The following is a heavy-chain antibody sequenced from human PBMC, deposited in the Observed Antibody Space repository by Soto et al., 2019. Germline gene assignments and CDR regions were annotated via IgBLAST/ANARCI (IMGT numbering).Heavy chain of an antibody. J-gene: IGHJ4*02. Sequence: GGSLGLSCAASGFTFTSNSMNWVRQAPGKGLEWISYITSGSDTIHYADSVKGRFTISRDNAKNSLYLQMNSLRDEDTAVYYCARGRVGTAHFDYWGQGALVTVSS. CDR3: ARGRVGTAHFDY. CDR2: ITSGSDTI. V-gene: IGHV3-48*02. CDR1: GFTFTSNS. D-gene: IGHD2-21*02.